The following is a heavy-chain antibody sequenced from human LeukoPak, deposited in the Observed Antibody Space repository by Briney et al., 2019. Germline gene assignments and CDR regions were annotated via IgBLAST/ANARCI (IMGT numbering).Heavy chain of an antibody. CDR2: IYYSGST. Sequence: PSETLSLTCTVSGGSISSYYWSWIRQPPGKGLEWIGYIYYSGSTNYNPSLKSRVTISVDTSKNQFSLKLSSVTAADTAVYYCARDRRGILDYWGQGTLVTVSS. CDR1: GGSISSYY. D-gene: IGHD1-26*01. V-gene: IGHV4-59*12. CDR3: ARDRRGILDY. J-gene: IGHJ4*02.